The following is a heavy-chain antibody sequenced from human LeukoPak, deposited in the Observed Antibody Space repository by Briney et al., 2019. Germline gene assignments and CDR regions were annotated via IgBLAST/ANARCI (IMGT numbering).Heavy chain of an antibody. CDR1: GGSISSSSYY. D-gene: IGHD3-10*01. CDR2: IYYSGST. J-gene: IGHJ4*02. Sequence: SETLSLTCTVSGGSISSSSYYWGWIRQPPGKGLEWIGSIYYSGSTYYNPSLKSRVTISVDTSKNQFSLKLSSVTAADTAVYYCARDPRRRGVRGVNPFDYWGQGTLVTVSS. V-gene: IGHV4-39*02. CDR3: ARDPRRRGVRGVNPFDY.